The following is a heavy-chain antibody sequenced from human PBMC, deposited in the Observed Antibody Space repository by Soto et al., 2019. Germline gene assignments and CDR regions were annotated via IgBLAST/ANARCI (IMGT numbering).Heavy chain of an antibody. CDR1: GYTFTSYG. D-gene: IGHD3-10*01. CDR2: ISAYNGNT. CDR3: ARMGSGSYYYYYYYYGMDV. J-gene: IGHJ6*02. Sequence: QVQLVQSGAEVKKPGASVKVSCKASGYTFTSYGISWVRQAPGQGLEWMGWISAYNGNTNYAQKLQGRVTMTTDTTTSTAYMELRSLRSDDTAVYYCARMGSGSYYYYYYYYGMDVWGQGTTVTVSS. V-gene: IGHV1-18*01.